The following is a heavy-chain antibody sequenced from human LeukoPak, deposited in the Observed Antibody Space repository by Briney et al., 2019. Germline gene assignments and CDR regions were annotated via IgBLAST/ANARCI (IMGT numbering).Heavy chain of an antibody. Sequence: GGSLRLSCAASGFAFSTYWMTWVRQAPGKGLEWVAVIWYDGSNKYYADSVKGRFTISRDNSKNTLYLQMNSLRAEDTAVYYCAGRHNDYGDQIYYGMDVWGQGTTVTVSS. D-gene: IGHD4-17*01. CDR3: AGRHNDYGDQIYYGMDV. V-gene: IGHV3-33*08. J-gene: IGHJ6*02. CDR1: GFAFSTYW. CDR2: IWYDGSNK.